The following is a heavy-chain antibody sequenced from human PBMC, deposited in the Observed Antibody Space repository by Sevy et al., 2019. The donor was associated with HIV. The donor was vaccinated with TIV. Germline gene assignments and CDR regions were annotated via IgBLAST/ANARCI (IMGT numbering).Heavy chain of an antibody. D-gene: IGHD6-19*01. V-gene: IGHV1-69*06. J-gene: IGHJ3*02. Sequence: ASVKVSCKASGGTFSSYAISWVRQAPGQGLEWMGGIIPIFGTANYAQKFQGRVTITADKSTSTAYMELSSLRSEDTAVYYCAREEIAVAGTGDAFDIWGQRTMVTVSS. CDR1: GGTFSSYA. CDR3: AREEIAVAGTGDAFDI. CDR2: IIPIFGTA.